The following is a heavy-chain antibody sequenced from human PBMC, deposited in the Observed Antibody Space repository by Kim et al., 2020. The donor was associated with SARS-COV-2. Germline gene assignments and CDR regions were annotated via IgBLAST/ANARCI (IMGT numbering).Heavy chain of an antibody. J-gene: IGHJ5*02. D-gene: IGHD4-17*01. V-gene: IGHV3-23*01. CDR2: ISGSGGST. CDR3: AKDAPPDYGDYVSAWFDP. CDR1: GFTFSSYA. Sequence: GGSLRLSCAASGFTFSSYAMSWVRQAPGKGLEWVSAISGSGGSTYYADSVKGRFTISRDNSKNTLYLQMNSLRAEDTAVYYCAKDAPPDYGDYVSAWFDPWGQGTLVTVSS.